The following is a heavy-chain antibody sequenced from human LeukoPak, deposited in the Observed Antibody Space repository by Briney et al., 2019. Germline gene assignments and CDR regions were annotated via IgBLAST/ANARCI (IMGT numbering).Heavy chain of an antibody. CDR1: GFTFSSYE. V-gene: IGHV3-48*03. CDR3: ASGAQWLVPLFDY. J-gene: IGHJ4*02. D-gene: IGHD6-19*01. CDR2: ISSSGNAI. Sequence: GGSLRLSCAASGFTFSSYEMNWVRQAPGKGLEWVSYISSSGNAIYYADSVKGRFTISRDNAKNSLYLQMNSLRVEDTAVYYCASGAQWLVPLFDYWGQGTLVTVSS.